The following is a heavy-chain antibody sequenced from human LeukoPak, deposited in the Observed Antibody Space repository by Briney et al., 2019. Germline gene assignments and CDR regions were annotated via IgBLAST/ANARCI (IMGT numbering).Heavy chain of an antibody. CDR1: GFTLSELS. CDR3: ARGGFSGSGYYLY. D-gene: IGHD3-3*01. Sequence: ASVKVSCKVSGFTLSELSMHWVRQAPGQGLEWMGWINPNSGGTNYAQKFQGRVTMTRDTSISTAYMELSRLRSDDTAVYYCARGGFSGSGYYLYWGQGTLVTVSS. CDR2: INPNSGGT. V-gene: IGHV1-2*02. J-gene: IGHJ4*02.